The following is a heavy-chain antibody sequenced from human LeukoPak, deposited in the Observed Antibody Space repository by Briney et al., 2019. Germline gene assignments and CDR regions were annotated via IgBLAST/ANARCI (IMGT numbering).Heavy chain of an antibody. CDR3: ARRGRVEYSSSSYAFDI. CDR2: IYYSGST. D-gene: IGHD6-6*01. V-gene: IGHV4-39*01. J-gene: IGHJ3*02. Sequence: GSLRLSCAASGFTVSSNYMSWVRQPPGKGLEWIGNIYYSGSTYYTPSLKSRATISVDTSKNQFSLKLSSVTAADTAVYYCARRGRVEYSSSSYAFDIWGQGTMVTVSS. CDR1: GFTVSSNY.